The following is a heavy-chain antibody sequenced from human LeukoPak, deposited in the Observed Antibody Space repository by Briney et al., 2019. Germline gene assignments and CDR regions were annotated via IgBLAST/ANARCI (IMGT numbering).Heavy chain of an antibody. CDR3: AKHSGSYVSYYYYYMDV. Sequence: EGSLRLSCAASGFTFSSYAMSWVRQAPGKGLEWISAISGSGGSTYYADSVKGRFTISRDNSKNTLSLQMNSLRAEDTAVYYCAKHSGSYVSYYYYYMDVWGKGTTVTVSS. CDR2: ISGSGGST. V-gene: IGHV3-23*01. CDR1: GFTFSSYA. D-gene: IGHD1-26*01. J-gene: IGHJ6*03.